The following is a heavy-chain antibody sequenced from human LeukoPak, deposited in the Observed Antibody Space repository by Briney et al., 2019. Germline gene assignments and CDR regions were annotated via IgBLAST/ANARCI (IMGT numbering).Heavy chain of an antibody. CDR3: ARAAINIPGIRVSFDY. CDR1: GFTFDDYA. J-gene: IGHJ4*02. V-gene: IGHV3-21*01. CDR2: ISSSSIYI. Sequence: PGGSLRLSCAASGFTFDDYAMHWVRQAPGKGLEWVSSISSSSIYIYYADSLKGRFTISRDNAKTSLFLQINSLRAEDTAVYYCARAAINIPGIRVSFDYWGQGTLVTVSS. D-gene: IGHD3-3*02.